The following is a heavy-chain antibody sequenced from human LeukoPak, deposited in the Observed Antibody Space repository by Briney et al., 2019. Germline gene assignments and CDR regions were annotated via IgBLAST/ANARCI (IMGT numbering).Heavy chain of an antibody. D-gene: IGHD5-12*01. CDR3: ARGRSTGYPYYFEY. V-gene: IGHV1-8*03. J-gene: IGHJ4*02. CDR2: MNPNSGST. CDR1: GYTFTSYD. Sequence: GASVKVSFKSSGYTFTSYDINWVRQAPGQGLAWMGWMNPNSGSTGYPQKFQGRVTITRNTSISTAYMELSGLRSEDTAVYYCARGRSTGYPYYFEYWGQGTLVTVSS.